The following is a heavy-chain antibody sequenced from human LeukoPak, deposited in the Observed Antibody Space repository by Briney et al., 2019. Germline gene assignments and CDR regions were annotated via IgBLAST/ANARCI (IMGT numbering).Heavy chain of an antibody. Sequence: SETLSLTCTVSGGSISSHYWTWIRQSPVKGLEWIGDISNSGSTSYNPSLKSRVTISIDTSKNQFSLKLSSVTAADTAVYYCGGGALAGYFSYYYMDVWGKGTTVTVSS. CDR3: GGGALAGYFSYYYMDV. J-gene: IGHJ6*03. CDR2: ISNSGST. CDR1: GGSISSHY. V-gene: IGHV4-59*11.